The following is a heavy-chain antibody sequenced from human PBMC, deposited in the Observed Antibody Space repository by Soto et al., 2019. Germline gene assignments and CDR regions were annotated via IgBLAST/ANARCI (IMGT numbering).Heavy chain of an antibody. J-gene: IGHJ4*02. Sequence: SETLSLTCAVSGGSISSSNWWSWVRQPPGKGLEWIGEINHSGSTNYNPSLKSRVTISVDTSKNQVSLKLSSVTAADTAVYYCARGSPPTFDYWGQGTLVTVSS. CDR3: ARGSPPTFDY. V-gene: IGHV4-4*02. CDR2: INHSGST. CDR1: GGSISSSNW. D-gene: IGHD1-26*01.